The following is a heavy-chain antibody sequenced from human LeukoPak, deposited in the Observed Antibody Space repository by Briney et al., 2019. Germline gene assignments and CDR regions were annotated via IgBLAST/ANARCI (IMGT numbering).Heavy chain of an antibody. Sequence: GGSLRLSCAASGFTFSNYWMSWVRQAPGKGLEWVANKKQDGSEKYYVDSVKGRFTISRDNAKNSLYLQMNSLRAEDTAVYYCAGDASNWGYDYWGQGTLVTVSS. CDR3: AGDASNWGYDY. CDR1: GFTFSNYW. D-gene: IGHD7-27*01. CDR2: KKQDGSEK. V-gene: IGHV3-7*01. J-gene: IGHJ4*02.